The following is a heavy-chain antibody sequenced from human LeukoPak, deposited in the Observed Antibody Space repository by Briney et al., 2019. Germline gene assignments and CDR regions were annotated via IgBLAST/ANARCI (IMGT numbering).Heavy chain of an antibody. Sequence: GGSLRLSCAASGFTFSSYAMHWVRQAPGKRLEWVAVIWDDGNNKRYANSVNGRFTISRDNSENTLYLQMNGLTAEDTAMYYCARDSYQDYYGRFDPWGQGTLVIVSS. J-gene: IGHJ5*02. CDR3: ARDSYQDYYGRFDP. V-gene: IGHV3-33*08. CDR1: GFTFSSYA. CDR2: IWDDGNNK. D-gene: IGHD3-10*01.